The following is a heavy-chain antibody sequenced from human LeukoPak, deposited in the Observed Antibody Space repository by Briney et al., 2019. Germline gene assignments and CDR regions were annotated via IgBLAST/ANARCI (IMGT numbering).Heavy chain of an antibody. CDR1: GFTFSSYS. Sequence: GGSLRLSCAASGFTFSSYSMNWVRQAPGKGLEWVSSISSSSSYIYYADSVKGRFTIPRDNAKNSLYLQMNSLRAEDTAVYHCARDGITMVRGVTSHFDYWGQGTLVTVSS. V-gene: IGHV3-21*01. J-gene: IGHJ4*02. CDR3: ARDGITMVRGVTSHFDY. CDR2: ISSSSSYI. D-gene: IGHD3-10*01.